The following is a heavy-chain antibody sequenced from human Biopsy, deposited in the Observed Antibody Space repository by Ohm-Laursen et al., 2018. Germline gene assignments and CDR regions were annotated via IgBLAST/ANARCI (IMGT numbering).Heavy chain of an antibody. Sequence: GSSVKVSCKASGGTFSNYAISWVRQAPGEGLEWMGWISPNSGGTNYAQKFQGRVTMTTDTSTSTVYLELRRLISDDTAVYYCARDIMNRIAGLVARSDVFDVWGQGTLVTVSS. D-gene: IGHD3-16*01. CDR2: ISPNSGGT. CDR3: ARDIMNRIAGLVARSDVFDV. J-gene: IGHJ3*01. V-gene: IGHV1-2*02. CDR1: GGTFSNYA.